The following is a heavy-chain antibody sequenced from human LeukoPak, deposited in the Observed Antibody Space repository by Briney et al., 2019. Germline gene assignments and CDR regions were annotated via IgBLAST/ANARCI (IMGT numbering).Heavy chain of an antibody. D-gene: IGHD3-22*01. CDR3: ARESESSGWYDF. Sequence: GGSLRLSCAASGFTFSSYSMNWVRQPPGKGLEWVSLISGDGGSTFYADSVKGRFTISRDNSKNSLYLQMSSLRIEDTALYYCARESESSGWYDFWGQGTLVTVSS. CDR2: ISGDGGST. CDR1: GFTFSSYS. V-gene: IGHV3-43*02. J-gene: IGHJ5*01.